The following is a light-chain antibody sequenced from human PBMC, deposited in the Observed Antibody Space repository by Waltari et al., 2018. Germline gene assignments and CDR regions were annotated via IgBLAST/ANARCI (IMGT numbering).Light chain of an antibody. J-gene: IGKJ1*01. Sequence: EIVLTQSPGILSLSPGERATLSCRASQSVSRTLAWYQQKPGQAPMLLIYGASSRAKGITDRCSGGGSGTDFSLTISRLEPEDLAVYYCQHYVRLPATFGQGTKVEIK. CDR2: GAS. CDR3: QHYVRLPAT. CDR1: QSVSRT. V-gene: IGKV3-20*01.